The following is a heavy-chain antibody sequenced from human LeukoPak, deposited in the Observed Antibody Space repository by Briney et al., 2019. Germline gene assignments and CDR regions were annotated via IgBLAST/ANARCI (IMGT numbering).Heavy chain of an antibody. CDR3: VRNFHFEDGGFYRHFDY. CDR1: GFTFSNYW. Sequence: PGGSLRLSCGASGFTFSNYWMHWVRRAPGKGLVWVARIKTDGRTTHYAETVEGRFTISRDNARNTLYLQMSSLRAEDTAVYYCVRNFHFEDGGFYRHFDYWGQGTLVIVSS. CDR2: IKTDGRTT. D-gene: IGHD2/OR15-2a*01. V-gene: IGHV3-74*01. J-gene: IGHJ4*02.